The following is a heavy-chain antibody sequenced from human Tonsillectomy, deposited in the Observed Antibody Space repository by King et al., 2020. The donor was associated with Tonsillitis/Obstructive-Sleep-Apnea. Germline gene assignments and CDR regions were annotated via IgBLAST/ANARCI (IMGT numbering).Heavy chain of an antibody. CDR3: ARADIAADYYYYYMDV. CDR1: GFTVSSYS. J-gene: IGHJ6*03. D-gene: IGHD6-13*01. CDR2: ISRCSSTI. Sequence: DVQLVESGGGLVQPGGSLRLSCAASGFTVSSYSMNWVRQAPGKGLDGVSYISRCSSTIYYADSVKGRLPMPRDNAKNSLYLQMNSLRDEDTAVYYCARADIAADYYYYYMDVWGKGTTVTVSS. V-gene: IGHV3-48*02.